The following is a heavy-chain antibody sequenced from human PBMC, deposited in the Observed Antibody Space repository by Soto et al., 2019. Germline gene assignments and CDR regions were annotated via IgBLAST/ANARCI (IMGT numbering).Heavy chain of an antibody. J-gene: IGHJ6*02. Sequence: GESLQISCNGAGYSFTSYWISWVRQMPGKGLEWMGRIDPSDSYTNYSPSFQGHVTISADKSISTAYLQWSSLKASDTAMYYCARLVQRSPGDYYYGMDVWGQGTTVTVSS. D-gene: IGHD6-13*01. CDR3: ARLVQRSPGDYYYGMDV. V-gene: IGHV5-10-1*01. CDR1: GYSFTSYW. CDR2: IDPSDSYT.